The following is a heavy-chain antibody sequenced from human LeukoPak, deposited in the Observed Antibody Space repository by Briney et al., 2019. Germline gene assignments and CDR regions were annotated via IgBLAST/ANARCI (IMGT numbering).Heavy chain of an antibody. CDR3: ARDASIVGVYDY. CDR2: INNDGSST. J-gene: IGHJ4*02. D-gene: IGHD1-26*01. V-gene: IGHV3-74*01. CDR1: GFTFSGYW. Sequence: GGSLRLSCAASGFTFSGYWMHWVRQAPGKGLVWVSRINNDGSSTNYADSVKGRFTISGDNAKNTLYLQMNSLRAEDTAVYYCARDASIVGVYDYWGQGTLVTVSS.